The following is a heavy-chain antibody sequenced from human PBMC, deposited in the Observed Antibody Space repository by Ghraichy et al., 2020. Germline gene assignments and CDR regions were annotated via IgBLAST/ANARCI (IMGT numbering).Heavy chain of an antibody. D-gene: IGHD1-7*01. CDR1: GFTFSSYA. V-gene: IGHV3-23*01. J-gene: IGHJ3*02. CDR3: AKVQSPWYNWNYGGELHAFDI. CDR2: ISGSGGST. Sequence: GGSLRLSCAASGFTFSSYAMSWVRQAPGKGLEWVSAISGSGGSTYYADSVKGRFTISRDNSKNTLYLQMNSLRAEDTAVYYCAKVQSPWYNWNYGGELHAFDIWGQGTMVTVSS.